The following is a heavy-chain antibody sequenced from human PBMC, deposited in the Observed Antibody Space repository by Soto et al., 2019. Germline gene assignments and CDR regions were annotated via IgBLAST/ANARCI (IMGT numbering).Heavy chain of an antibody. Sequence: SETLSLPCTVSGGSISRGDYYWSWIRQPPGKGLEWIGYIYYSGSTYYNPSLKSRVTISVDTSKNQFSLKLSSVTAADTAVYYCAREAHYLRRSRPYYFDYWGQGTLVTASS. J-gene: IGHJ4*02. CDR1: GGSISRGDYY. D-gene: IGHD6-6*01. V-gene: IGHV4-30-4*01. CDR2: IYYSGST. CDR3: AREAHYLRRSRPYYFDY.